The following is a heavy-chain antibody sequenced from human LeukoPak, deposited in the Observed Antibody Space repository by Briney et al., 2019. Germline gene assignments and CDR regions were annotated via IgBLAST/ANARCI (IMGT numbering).Heavy chain of an antibody. CDR2: IHVSGGT. V-gene: IGHV4-4*09. J-gene: IGHJ6*03. CDR1: GASISSYY. Sequence: SETLSLSCTVSGASISSYYWNWIRQSPGKGLEWIGYIHVSGGTSYDPTLKSRVAISIDTSKNQFSLKLSSVTAADTAVYYCAKGTSTVVTPNYYYYYSMDVWGKGTTVTVSS. D-gene: IGHD4-23*01. CDR3: AKGTSTVVTPNYYYYYSMDV.